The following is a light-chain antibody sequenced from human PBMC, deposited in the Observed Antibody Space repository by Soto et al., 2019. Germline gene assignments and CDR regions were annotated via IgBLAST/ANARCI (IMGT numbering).Light chain of an antibody. Sequence: EIVLTQSRATLFLSPGERATLSFRASQSVSSYLAWYQQKPGQAPRIVIYGASTRATGIPARFSGSGSGTEFTLTISSLQSEDFAVYYCQQYNKWPRTFGQGTKVDIK. J-gene: IGKJ1*01. CDR1: QSVSSY. CDR2: GAS. V-gene: IGKV3-15*01. CDR3: QQYNKWPRT.